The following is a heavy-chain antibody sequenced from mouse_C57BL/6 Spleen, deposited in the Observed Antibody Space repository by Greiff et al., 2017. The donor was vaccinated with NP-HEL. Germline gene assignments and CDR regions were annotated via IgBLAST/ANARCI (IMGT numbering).Heavy chain of an antibody. Sequence: EVQVVESGGGLVKPGGSLKLSCAASGFTFSDYGMHWVRQAPEKGLEWVAYISSGSSTIYYADTVKGRFTISRDNAKNTLFLQMTSLRSEDTAMYYCARDSPRGFAYWGQGTLVTVSA. J-gene: IGHJ3*01. D-gene: IGHD3-2*01. V-gene: IGHV5-17*01. CDR1: GFTFSDYG. CDR3: ARDSPRGFAY. CDR2: ISSGSSTI.